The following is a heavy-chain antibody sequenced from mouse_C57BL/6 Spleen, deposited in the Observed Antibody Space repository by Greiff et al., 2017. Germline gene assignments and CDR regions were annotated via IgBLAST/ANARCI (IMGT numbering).Heavy chain of an antibody. CDR2: ISSGGSYT. CDR3: ARQQATVVATRYFDV. CDR1: GFTFSSYG. D-gene: IGHD1-1*01. Sequence: EVKLMESGGDLVKPGGSLKLSCAASGFTFSSYGMSWVRQTPDKRLEWVATISSGGSYTYYPDSVKGRFTISRDNAKNTLYLQMSSLKSEDTAMYYCARQQATVVATRYFDVWGTGTTVTVSS. V-gene: IGHV5-6*01. J-gene: IGHJ1*03.